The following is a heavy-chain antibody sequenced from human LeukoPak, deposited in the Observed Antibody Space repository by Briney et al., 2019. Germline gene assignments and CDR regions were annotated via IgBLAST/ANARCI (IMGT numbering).Heavy chain of an antibody. CDR1: GFTFSRLG. V-gene: IGHV3-30*02. CDR2: IHNDGTMG. J-gene: IGHJ6*04. D-gene: IGHD3-16*01. Sequence: PGESLRLSCAASGFTFSRLGMQWVRQAPGKGLEWVAVIHNDGTMGQYADSVKGRFTISKDFSRNTLYPQMNSLRDDDTAVYYCAKEGDEFRGYLDVWGKGTTVTVSS. CDR3: AKEGDEFRGYLDV.